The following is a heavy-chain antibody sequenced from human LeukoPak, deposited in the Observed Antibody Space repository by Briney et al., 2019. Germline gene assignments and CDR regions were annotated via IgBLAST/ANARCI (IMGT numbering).Heavy chain of an antibody. D-gene: IGHD2-2*01. Sequence: PSVKVSCKASGYTFTSYDINWVRQATGQGLEWIGWMNPNSSNTGYAQKFQGRVTMTRNTSISTAYMELSSLRSEDTAVYYCARADCSSTSCCGRRYYYYGLDVWGQGTTVTVSS. J-gene: IGHJ6*02. V-gene: IGHV1-8*01. CDR3: ARADCSSTSCCGRRYYYYGLDV. CDR1: GYTFTSYD. CDR2: MNPNSSNT.